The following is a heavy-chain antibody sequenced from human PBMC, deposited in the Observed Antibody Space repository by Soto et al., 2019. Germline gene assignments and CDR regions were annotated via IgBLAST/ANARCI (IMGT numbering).Heavy chain of an antibody. V-gene: IGHV3-11*06. CDR3: ARDLNYTTSWAGTLFDP. CDR1: GFNFSDYY. J-gene: IGHJ5*02. CDR2: ISGNGEYT. Sequence: QVQLMESGGGLVKPGGSLRLSCADSGFNFSDYYMNWIRHAPGKGLEWVSFISGNGEYTKYADSVKGRFTISRDNAKHSLSLHMNNLRAEDTATYYCARDLNYTTSWAGTLFDPWGQGTLVTGSS. D-gene: IGHD3-3*01.